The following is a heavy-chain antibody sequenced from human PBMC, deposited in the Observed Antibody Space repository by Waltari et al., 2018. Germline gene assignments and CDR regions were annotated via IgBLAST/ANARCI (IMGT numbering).Heavy chain of an antibody. J-gene: IGHJ6*03. Sequence: QVTLRESGPTRLKPTQTLTLTCTFSGFSLTTSGVAVGWIRQPPGKALEWLALIYWNDDKRYSPSLESRLTITKDTSRNQVVLTMTNVDPVDTATYFCAHSRSPFYYYYYYMDVWGTGTTVTVSS. CDR1: GFSLTTSGVA. CDR2: IYWNDDK. V-gene: IGHV2-5*01. CDR3: AHSRSPFYYYYYYMDV.